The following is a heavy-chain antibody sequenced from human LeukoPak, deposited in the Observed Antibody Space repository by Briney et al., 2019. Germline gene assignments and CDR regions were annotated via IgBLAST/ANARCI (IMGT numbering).Heavy chain of an antibody. V-gene: IGHV3-33*01. J-gene: IGHJ3*02. CDR3: AGVEKNDAFDI. CDR2: VWYDGSNE. Sequence: GGSLRLSCAASGFTFRGYGMHWVRQAPGKGLEWVAVVWYDGSNEHYADSVKGRFTISRDISKNTLYLQTNSLRAEDTAVYYCAGVEKNDAFDIWGQGTLVTVSS. CDR1: GFTFRGYG.